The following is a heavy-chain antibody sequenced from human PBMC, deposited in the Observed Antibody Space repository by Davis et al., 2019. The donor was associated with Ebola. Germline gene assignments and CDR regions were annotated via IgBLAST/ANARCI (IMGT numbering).Heavy chain of an antibody. CDR1: GFTVSSYH. CDR3: ARSTPDY. J-gene: IGHJ4*02. V-gene: IGHV3-66*02. CDR2: FYIGGST. D-gene: IGHD5/OR15-5a*01. Sequence: PGGSLRLSCAASGFTVSSYHLSWVRQAPGKGLEWVSVFYIGGSTYYADSVKGRFTISRDNSKNTLYLQMNSLRAEDTAVYYCARSTPDYWGQGTLVTVSS.